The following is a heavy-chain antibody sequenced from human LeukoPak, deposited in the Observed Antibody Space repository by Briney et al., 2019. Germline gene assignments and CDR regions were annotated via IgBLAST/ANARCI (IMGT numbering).Heavy chain of an antibody. CDR3: ARGPRGYCSSTSCRIFDY. J-gene: IGHJ4*02. V-gene: IGHV1-18*04. D-gene: IGHD2-2*01. CDR1: GYTFTSYG. CDR2: ISAYNGIT. Sequence: ASVKVSCKASGYTFTSYGISWVRQAPGQGLEWMGWISAYNGITNYAQKLQGRVTMTTDTSTSTAYMELRSLRSDDTAVYYCARGPRGYCSSTSCRIFDYWGQGTLVTVSS.